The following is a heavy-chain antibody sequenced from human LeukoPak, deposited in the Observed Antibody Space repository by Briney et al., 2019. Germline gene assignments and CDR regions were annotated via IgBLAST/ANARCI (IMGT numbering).Heavy chain of an antibody. V-gene: IGHV1-69*06. CDR3: ARVPPFGEDWFDP. J-gene: IGHJ5*02. CDR2: IIPIFGTA. Sequence: GASVKVSCKASGGTFSSYAISWVRQAPGQGLEWMGGIIPIFGTANYAQKFQGRVTITADKSTSTAYMELSSLRSEDTAVYYCARVPPFGEDWFDPWGQGTLVTVSS. D-gene: IGHD3-10*01. CDR1: GGTFSSYA.